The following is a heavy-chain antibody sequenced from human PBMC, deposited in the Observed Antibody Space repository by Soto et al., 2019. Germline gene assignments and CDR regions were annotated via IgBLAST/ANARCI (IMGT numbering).Heavy chain of an antibody. J-gene: IGHJ3*02. V-gene: IGHV4-31*03. CDR2: IYYSGST. D-gene: IGHD1-7*01. CDR1: GGSISSGGYY. Sequence: QVQLQESGPGLVKPSQTLSLTCTVSGGSISSGGYYWSWIRQHPGKGLEWIGYIYYSGSTYYNPSLKCRVTISVDTTKHQFSLKLSSVTAADTAVYYCARATGTTTEDRGSLDAFDIWGQGTMVTVSS. CDR3: ARATGTTTEDRGSLDAFDI.